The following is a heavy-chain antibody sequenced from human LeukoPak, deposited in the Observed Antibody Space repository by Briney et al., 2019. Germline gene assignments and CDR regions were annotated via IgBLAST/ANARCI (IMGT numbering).Heavy chain of an antibody. CDR3: ARVGYDFWSGPSYYYYYMDV. Sequence: GGSLRLSCAASGFTFSSYWMSWVRRAPGKGLEWVANIKQDGSEKYYVDSVKGRFTISRDNAKNSLYLQMNSLRAEDTAVYYCARVGYDFWSGPSYYYYYMDVWGKGTTVTVSS. V-gene: IGHV3-7*01. CDR2: IKQDGSEK. J-gene: IGHJ6*03. CDR1: GFTFSSYW. D-gene: IGHD3-3*01.